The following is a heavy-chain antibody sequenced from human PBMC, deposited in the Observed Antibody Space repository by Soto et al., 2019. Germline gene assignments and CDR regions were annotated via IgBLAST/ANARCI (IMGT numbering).Heavy chain of an antibody. V-gene: IGHV3-21*01. CDR1: GFTFSSYS. D-gene: IGHD2-21*01. CDR3: ARGRTVRDHDDFDL. Sequence: PGGSLRLSCAVSGFTFSSYSMNWVRQAPGKGLEWVSSISSSSSYIYYADSVKGRFTISRDNSKNTLSLQMNSLGAEDSAVYYCARGRTVRDHDDFDLWGQGTLVTAPQ. CDR2: ISSSSSYI. J-gene: IGHJ4*02.